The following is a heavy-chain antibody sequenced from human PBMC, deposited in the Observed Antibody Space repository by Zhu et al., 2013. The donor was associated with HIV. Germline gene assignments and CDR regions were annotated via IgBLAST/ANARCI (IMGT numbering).Heavy chain of an antibody. D-gene: IGHD4-17*01. J-gene: IGHJ4*02. CDR3: ARSPVTPDY. CDR2: MNPNSGGT. Sequence: QVQLVQSGAEVKKPGASVKVSCKASGYTFTDYYFHWVRQAPGQGLEWLGWMNPNSGGTKYAQHFQGRVTMTRDTSISTAYMELSSLRSDDTAVYYCARSPVTPDYWGQGTLVTVSS. CDR1: GYTFTDYY. V-gene: IGHV1-2*02.